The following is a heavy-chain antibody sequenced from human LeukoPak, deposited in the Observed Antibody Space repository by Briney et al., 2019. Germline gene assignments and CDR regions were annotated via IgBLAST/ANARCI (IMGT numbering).Heavy chain of an antibody. V-gene: IGHV1-3*03. Sequence: ASVKVSCKASGYTFTGNYMHWVRQAPGQRLEWMGWINAGNGNTKYSQEFQGRVTITRDTSASTAYMELSSLRSEDMAVYYCARGRGGYYFDYWGQGTLVTVSS. CDR1: GYTFTGNY. CDR2: INAGNGNT. D-gene: IGHD5-12*01. CDR3: ARGRGGYYFDY. J-gene: IGHJ4*02.